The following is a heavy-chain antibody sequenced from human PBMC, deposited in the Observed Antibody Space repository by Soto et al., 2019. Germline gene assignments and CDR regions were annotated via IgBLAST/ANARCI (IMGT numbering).Heavy chain of an antibody. Sequence: PSETLSLTCTVSGGSISSYYWSWIRQPAGKGLEWIGRIYTGGSTNYNPSLKSRVNMSVDTSKNQFSLKLRSVTAADTAVYYCARDKVVPAAIWFDPWGQGTLVTVSS. D-gene: IGHD2-2*01. CDR2: IYTGGST. V-gene: IGHV4-4*07. J-gene: IGHJ5*02. CDR3: ARDKVVPAAIWFDP. CDR1: GGSISSYY.